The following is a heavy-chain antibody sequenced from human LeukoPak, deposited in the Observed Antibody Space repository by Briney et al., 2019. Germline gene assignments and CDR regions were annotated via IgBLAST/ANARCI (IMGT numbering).Heavy chain of an antibody. CDR1: GYTFTSYG. D-gene: IGHD4-11*01. CDR2: ISAYNGNT. V-gene: IGHV1-18*01. Sequence: ASVKVSCKASGYTFTSYGISWVRQAPGHGLEWMGWISAYNGNTNYAQKLQGRVTMTTDTSTSTAYMELRSLRSDDTAVYYCARDQGYSNYRYYYGMDVWGQGTTVTVSS. J-gene: IGHJ6*02. CDR3: ARDQGYSNYRYYYGMDV.